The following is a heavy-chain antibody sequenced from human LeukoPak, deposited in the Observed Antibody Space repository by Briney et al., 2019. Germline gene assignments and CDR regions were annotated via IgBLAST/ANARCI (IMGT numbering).Heavy chain of an antibody. CDR3: ARVVSSGYYYYYMDV. V-gene: IGHV4-31*03. CDR1: GGSISSGGYY. J-gene: IGHJ6*03. Sequence: SETLSFTCTVSGGSISSGGYYWSWIRQHPGKGLGWIGYIYYSGSTYYNPSLKSRVTISVDTSKNQFSLKLSSVTAADTAVYYCARVVSSGYYYYYMDVWGKGTTVTVSS. D-gene: IGHD1-14*01. CDR2: IYYSGST.